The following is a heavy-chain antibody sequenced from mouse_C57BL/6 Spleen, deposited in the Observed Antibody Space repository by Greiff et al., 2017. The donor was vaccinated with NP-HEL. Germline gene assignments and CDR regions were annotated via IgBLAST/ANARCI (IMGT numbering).Heavy chain of an antibody. CDR1: GYTFTSYW. V-gene: IGHV1-64*01. CDR2: IHPNSGST. D-gene: IGHD4-1*01. J-gene: IGHJ4*01. CDR3: AREGTGTYAMDY. Sequence: QVQLQQPGAELVKPGASVKLSCKASGYTFTSYWMHWVKQRPGQGLEWIGMIHPNSGSTNYNEKFKSKATLTVDKSSSTAYMQLSSLTSEDSAVYYCAREGTGTYAMDYWGQGTSVTVSS.